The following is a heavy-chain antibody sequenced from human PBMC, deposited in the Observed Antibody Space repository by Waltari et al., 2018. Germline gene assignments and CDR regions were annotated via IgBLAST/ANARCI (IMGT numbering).Heavy chain of an antibody. V-gene: IGHV4-59*11. J-gene: IGHJ6*02. CDR1: GGSISSHY. Sequence: QVQLQESGPGLVKPSETLSLTCTVSGGSISSHYWSWIRQPPGKGLEWIGYIYYSGSTNYNLSLKSRVTISVDTSKNQFSLKLSSVTAADTAVYYCARVFSGSYYYYYYGMDVWGQGTTVTVSS. CDR2: IYYSGST. CDR3: ARVFSGSYYYYYYGMDV. D-gene: IGHD1-26*01.